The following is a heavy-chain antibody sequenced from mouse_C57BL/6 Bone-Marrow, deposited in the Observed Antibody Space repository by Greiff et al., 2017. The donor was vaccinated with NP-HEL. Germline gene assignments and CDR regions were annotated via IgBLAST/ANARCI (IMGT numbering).Heavy chain of an antibody. Sequence: QVQLKESGAELVRPGTSVKVSCKASGYAFTNYLIEWVKQRPGQGLEWIGVINPGSGGTNYNEKFKGKATLTADKSSSTAYMQLSSLTSEDSAVYCCARSELGRFAYWGQGTLVTVSA. CDR2: INPGSGGT. CDR3: ARSELGRFAY. J-gene: IGHJ3*01. D-gene: IGHD4-1*01. V-gene: IGHV1-54*01. CDR1: GYAFTNYL.